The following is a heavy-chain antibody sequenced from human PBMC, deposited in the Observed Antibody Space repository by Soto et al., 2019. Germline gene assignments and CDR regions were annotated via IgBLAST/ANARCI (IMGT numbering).Heavy chain of an antibody. V-gene: IGHV3-74*01. D-gene: IGHD5-18*01. CDR1: GFTFSSYW. CDR3: ARDEWIQLWPDYYYYGMDV. CDR2: INSDGSST. J-gene: IGHJ6*02. Sequence: PGGSLRLSCAASGFTFSSYWMHWVRQAPGKGLVWVSRINSDGSSTSYADSVKGRFTISRDNAKNTLYLQMNSLRAEDTAVYYCARDEWIQLWPDYYYYGMDVWGQGTTVTVS.